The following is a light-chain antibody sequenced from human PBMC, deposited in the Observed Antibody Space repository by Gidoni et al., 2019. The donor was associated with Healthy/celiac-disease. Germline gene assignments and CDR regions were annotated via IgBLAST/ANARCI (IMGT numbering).Light chain of an antibody. CDR2: AAS. CDR3: QQSYSTPLT. Sequence: DIQLTQSTSSLSASVGDRVTITCRACQSIRSYLNWYQQKPGKAPKLLSYAASSLQSGVPSRFSGSGSGTDFTLTISSLQPEDFATYYCQQSYSTPLTFGPGTKVDIK. V-gene: IGKV1-39*01. CDR1: QSIRSY. J-gene: IGKJ3*01.